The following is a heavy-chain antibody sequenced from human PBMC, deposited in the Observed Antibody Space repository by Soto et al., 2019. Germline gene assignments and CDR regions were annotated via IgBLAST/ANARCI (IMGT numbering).Heavy chain of an antibody. CDR2: ISWNSGSI. CDR3: AKGSSIAARPGFYFDY. D-gene: IGHD6-6*01. V-gene: IGHV3-9*01. J-gene: IGHJ4*02. Sequence: GGSLRLSCAASGFTFDDYAMHWVRQAPGKGLEWVSGISWNSGSIGYADSVKGQFTISRDNAKNSLYLQMNSLRAEDTALYYCAKGSSIAARPGFYFDYWGQGTLVTVSS. CDR1: GFTFDDYA.